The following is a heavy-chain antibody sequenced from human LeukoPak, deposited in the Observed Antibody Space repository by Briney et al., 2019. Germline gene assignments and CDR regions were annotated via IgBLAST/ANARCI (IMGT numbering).Heavy chain of an antibody. Sequence: GGSLRLSCAASGFTFSSYAMSWVRQAPGKGLEWVSAISGSGGSTYYADSVKGRFTISRDNSKNTLYLQMNSLRAEDTAVYYCARGGFRRGYSYGYWFDPWGQGTLVTVSS. CDR1: GFTFSSYA. D-gene: IGHD5-18*01. J-gene: IGHJ5*02. CDR2: ISGSGGST. V-gene: IGHV3-23*01. CDR3: ARGGFRRGYSYGYWFDP.